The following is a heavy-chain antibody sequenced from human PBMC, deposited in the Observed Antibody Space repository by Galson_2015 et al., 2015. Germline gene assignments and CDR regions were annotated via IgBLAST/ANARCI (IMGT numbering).Heavy chain of an antibody. J-gene: IGHJ4*02. CDR3: ARAVPTWGYSYGYEHFDY. D-gene: IGHD5-18*01. Sequence: ETLSLTCTVSGGSISSSSYYWGWIRQPPGKGLEWIGGIYYSGSTYYSPSPKSRVTISVDTSKNQFSLKLSSVTAADTAVYYCARAVPTWGYSYGYEHFDYWGQGTLVTVSS. CDR1: GGSISSSSYY. V-gene: IGHV4-39*07. CDR2: IYYSGST.